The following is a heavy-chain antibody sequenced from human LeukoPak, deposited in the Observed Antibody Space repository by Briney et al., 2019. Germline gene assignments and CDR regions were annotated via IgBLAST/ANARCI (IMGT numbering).Heavy chain of an antibody. CDR1: GFTVSRNY. CDR2: ITGSGDKT. Sequence: GGSLRLSCAASGFTVSRNYMSWVRQAPGKGLEWVSAITGSGDKTYYADSVRGRLTVSRDNSKNTVYLQINSLRADDTAVYYCAKDRVTTVTSFFSQFDYWGQGTLVTVSS. J-gene: IGHJ4*02. D-gene: IGHD4-17*01. CDR3: AKDRVTTVTSFFSQFDY. V-gene: IGHV3-23*01.